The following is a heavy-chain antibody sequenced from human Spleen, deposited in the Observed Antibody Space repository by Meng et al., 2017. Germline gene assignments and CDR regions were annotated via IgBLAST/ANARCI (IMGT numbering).Heavy chain of an antibody. CDR3: VRSSGWVRTGFDP. V-gene: IGHV4-39*01. Sequence: QPQLQESGPGLVKPSEALSLTCSVSGGSISTSGYYWDWIRQPPGKGLEWIGSIGHSGFTYYTPSLKSRVTVSIDTSKSQFSLMLTSVTAADTAVYYCVRSSGWVRTGFDPWGQGTLVTVSS. CDR1: GGSISTSGYY. CDR2: IGHSGFT. J-gene: IGHJ5*02. D-gene: IGHD6-19*01.